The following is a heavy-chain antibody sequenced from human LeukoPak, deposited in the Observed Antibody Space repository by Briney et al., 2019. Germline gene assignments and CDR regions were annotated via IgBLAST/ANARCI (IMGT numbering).Heavy chain of an antibody. CDR3: VRLQPNTGEWAFDI. V-gene: IGHV4-59*01. Sequence: SETLSLTCTVSGGSISSYYWSWIRQPPGQGLEWIGYISNSGSTNYNPSLKSRVTISVDTSKNQLSLKLTSVTAADTAVYHCVRLQPNTGEWAFDIWGQGTMVTVSS. D-gene: IGHD1-1*01. CDR2: ISNSGST. J-gene: IGHJ3*02. CDR1: GGSISSYY.